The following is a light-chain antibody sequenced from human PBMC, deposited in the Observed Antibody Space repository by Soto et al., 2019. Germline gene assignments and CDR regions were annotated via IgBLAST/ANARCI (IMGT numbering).Light chain of an antibody. J-gene: IGLJ2*01. CDR3: SSYTSSSTVI. Sequence: QSALTQPASVSGPPGQSITICCAGSSSDVGAYYYVSWYQKHPGKAPKLLIYDVSNRPSGVSIRFSGSKSGDTASLTISGLQAEDEADYYCSSYTSSSTVIFGGGTKLTVL. CDR1: SSDVGAYYY. V-gene: IGLV2-14*01. CDR2: DVS.